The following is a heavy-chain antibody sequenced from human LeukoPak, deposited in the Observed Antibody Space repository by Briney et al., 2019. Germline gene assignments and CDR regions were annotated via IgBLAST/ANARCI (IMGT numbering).Heavy chain of an antibody. D-gene: IGHD3-10*01. J-gene: IGHJ4*02. CDR1: GYTFNNHD. CDR3: AKSSGDYFFDY. CDR2: MNPNSGNA. Sequence: ASVTVSCKASGYTFNNHDINWVRQATGQGLQWVGRMNPNSGNAAYAQNLQGRVTMTWDSSTNTAYLEVAALRSDDTAVYYCAKSSGDYFFDYRGQGTLVTVSS. V-gene: IGHV1-8*01.